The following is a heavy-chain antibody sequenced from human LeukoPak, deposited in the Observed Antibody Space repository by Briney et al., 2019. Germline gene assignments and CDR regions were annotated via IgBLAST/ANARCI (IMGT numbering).Heavy chain of an antibody. Sequence: PGGSLRLSCAASGFTFSSYSMTWVRQAPGKGLEWVSSISSSDSYIYYADSVKGRFTISRDSAKNSLYLQMNSLRAEDTAVYYCARGDRAREYYYYAMDVWGQGTTVTVSS. D-gene: IGHD3-22*01. CDR2: ISSSDSYI. CDR1: GFTFSSYS. J-gene: IGHJ6*02. CDR3: ARGDRAREYYYYAMDV. V-gene: IGHV3-21*01.